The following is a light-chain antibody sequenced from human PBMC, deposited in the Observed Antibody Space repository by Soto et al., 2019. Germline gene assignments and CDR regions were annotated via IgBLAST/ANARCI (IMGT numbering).Light chain of an antibody. CDR2: DVS. CDR3: SSYTSGSTLVV. J-gene: IGLJ2*01. CDR1: SSDVGGYNY. V-gene: IGLV2-14*01. Sequence: QSVLTQPASVSGSPGQSITISCTGTSSDVGGYNYVSWYQQHPGKAPKLMIYDVSNRPSGVSNRFSGSKSGNTASLTISGLQAEDEADYYCSSYTSGSTLVVFGGGTTLTVL.